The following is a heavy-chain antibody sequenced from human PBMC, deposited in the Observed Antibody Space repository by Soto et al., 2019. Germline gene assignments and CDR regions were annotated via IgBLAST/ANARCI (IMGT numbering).Heavy chain of an antibody. V-gene: IGHV3-23*01. Sequence: PGGSLRLSCAASGFTFSSYAMSWVRQAPGKGLEWVSAISGSGGSTYYADSVKGRFTISRDNSKNTLYLQMNSLRAEDTAVYYCAKDRPPYYDFWSGYTYYFDYWGQGTLVTVSS. CDR1: GFTFSSYA. J-gene: IGHJ4*02. D-gene: IGHD3-3*01. CDR2: ISGSGGST. CDR3: AKDRPPYYDFWSGYTYYFDY.